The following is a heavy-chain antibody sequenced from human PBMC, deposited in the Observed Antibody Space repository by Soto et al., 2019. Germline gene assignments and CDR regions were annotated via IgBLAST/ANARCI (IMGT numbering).Heavy chain of an antibody. CDR3: AREVNVGYCSGGSCYIDY. V-gene: IGHV4-31*03. CDR2: IYYSGST. D-gene: IGHD2-15*01. J-gene: IGHJ4*02. Sequence: QVQLQESGPGLVKPSQTLSLTYTVSGGSISSGGYYWSWIRQHPGKGLEWIGYIYYSGSTYYNPSLTSRVNISVDTSKNQFSLKLSSVTAADTAVYYCAREVNVGYCSGGSCYIDYWGQGTLVTVSS. CDR1: GGSISSGGYY.